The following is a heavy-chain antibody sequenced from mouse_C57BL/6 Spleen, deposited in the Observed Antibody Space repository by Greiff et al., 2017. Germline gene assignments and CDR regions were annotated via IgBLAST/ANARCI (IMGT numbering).Heavy chain of an antibody. CDR1: GYTFTDYN. Sequence: VQLQQSGPELVKPGASVKIPCKASGYTFTDYNMDWVKQSHGKSLEWIGDINPNNGGTIYNQKFKGKATLTVDKSSSTAYMELRSLTSEDTAVYYCAREDSSAWFAYWGQGTLVTVSA. J-gene: IGHJ3*01. CDR3: AREDSSAWFAY. D-gene: IGHD3-2*01. V-gene: IGHV1-18*01. CDR2: INPNNGGT.